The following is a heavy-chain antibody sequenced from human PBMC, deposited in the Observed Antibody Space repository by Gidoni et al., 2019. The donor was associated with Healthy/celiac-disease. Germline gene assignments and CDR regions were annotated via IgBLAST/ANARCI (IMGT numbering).Heavy chain of an antibody. J-gene: IGHJ6*02. V-gene: IGHV4-59*08. CDR2: IYYSGST. D-gene: IGHD3-3*01. CDR1: GCSIRSYY. CDR3: ARLKGVSDLWSGNYYYYGMDV. Sequence: QVQLHESGPGLVKPSETLSLTWSVSGCSIRSYYWSWIRQPPGKGLEWIGYIYYSGSTNYNPSLKSRVTISVDTSKNQFSLKLSSVTAADTAVYYCARLKGVSDLWSGNYYYYGMDVWGQGTTVTVSS.